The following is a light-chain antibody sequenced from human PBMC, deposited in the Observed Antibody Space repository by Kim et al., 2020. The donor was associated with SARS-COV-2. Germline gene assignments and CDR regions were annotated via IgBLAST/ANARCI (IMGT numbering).Light chain of an antibody. J-gene: IGLJ2*01. CDR1: MKEVGGYKC. CDR3: SSYTSSSTLV. CDR2: DVS. V-gene: IGLV2-14*04. Sequence: GKSVNGSYTGTMKEVGGYKCVCEYHQHPRKAPKLVIYDVSKRPSGVATRFSGSKSGNTASLTISGLQAEDEADYYCSSYTSSSTLVFGGGTQLTVL.